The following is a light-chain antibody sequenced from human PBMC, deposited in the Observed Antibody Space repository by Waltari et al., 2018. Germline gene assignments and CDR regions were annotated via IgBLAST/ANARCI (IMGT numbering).Light chain of an antibody. CDR2: EVS. J-gene: IGLJ2*01. CDR1: SSDIGDYNF. V-gene: IGLV2-8*01. CDR3: SSYGGRNNLI. Sequence: QSALTQPPSASGSPGPSVTISCTGTSSDIGDYNFVSWYQQHPGKAPKLMIYEVSKRPSGVPERFSGSKSGYTASLTVSGLQAEDEAEYYCSSYGGRNNLIFGGGTKLTVL.